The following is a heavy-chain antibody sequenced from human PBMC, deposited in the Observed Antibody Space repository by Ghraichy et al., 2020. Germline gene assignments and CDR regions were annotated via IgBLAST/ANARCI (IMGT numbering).Heavy chain of an antibody. CDR3: ARDMVRGVYNWFDP. D-gene: IGHD3-10*01. V-gene: IGHV4-30-4*01. Sequence: SLNISCTVSGGSISSGDYYWSWIRQPPGKGLEWIGYIYYSGSTNYNPSLKSRGTISVDTSKNQFSLKLSSVTAADTAVYYCARDMVRGVYNWFDPWGQGTLVTVSS. J-gene: IGHJ5*02. CDR2: IYYSGST. CDR1: GGSISSGDYY.